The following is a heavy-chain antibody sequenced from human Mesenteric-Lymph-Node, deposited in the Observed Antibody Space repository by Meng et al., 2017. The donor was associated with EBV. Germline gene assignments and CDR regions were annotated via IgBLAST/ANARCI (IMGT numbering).Heavy chain of an antibody. V-gene: IGHV3-11*01. Sequence: VDLVESGEGLISTGGSLGLSCAASGLTFRDYDMSWSRQAPGKGLEWVSYISNSGTTIYNADSVKGRFSISRDNPKNSLYLQMNSLRADDTAVYYCARATEYGDYDYWGQGTLVTVSS. CDR3: ARATEYGDYDY. J-gene: IGHJ4*02. D-gene: IGHD4-17*01. CDR2: ISNSGTTI. CDR1: GLTFRDYD.